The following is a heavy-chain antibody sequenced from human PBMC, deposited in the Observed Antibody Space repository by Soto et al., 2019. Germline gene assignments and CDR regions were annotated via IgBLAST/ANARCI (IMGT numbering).Heavy chain of an antibody. Sequence: GGSLRLSCAASGFTFSSYSMNWVRQAPGKGLEWVSYISSSSSTIYYADSVKGRFTISRDNAKNSLYLQMNSLRDEDTAVYYCARDQYYGSGSPYGMDVWGQGTTVTVSS. D-gene: IGHD3-10*01. J-gene: IGHJ6*02. CDR3: ARDQYYGSGSPYGMDV. V-gene: IGHV3-48*02. CDR2: ISSSSSTI. CDR1: GFTFSSYS.